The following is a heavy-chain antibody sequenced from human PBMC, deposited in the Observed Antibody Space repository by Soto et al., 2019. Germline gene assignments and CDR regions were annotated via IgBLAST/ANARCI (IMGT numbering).Heavy chain of an antibody. J-gene: IGHJ4*02. CDR3: ARDQLGELSGFDY. V-gene: IGHV3-33*01. D-gene: IGHD3-16*02. CDR2: IWYDGSNK. CDR1: GFTFSNYG. Sequence: GGSLRLSCVVSGFTFSNYGMHWVRQAPGKGLEWVAVIWYDGSNKYYADSVKGRFTISRDNSKNTLYVQMNSLRAEDTAMYFCARDQLGELSGFDYWGQGTLVTVSS.